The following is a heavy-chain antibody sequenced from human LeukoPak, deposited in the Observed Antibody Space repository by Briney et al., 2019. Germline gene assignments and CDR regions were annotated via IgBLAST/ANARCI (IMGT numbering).Heavy chain of an antibody. D-gene: IGHD3-10*01. CDR2: ISSSSSYI. CDR3: ARDRSPGNFDY. CDR1: GFTFSSYS. Sequence: GGSLRLSCATSGFTFSSYSMNWVRQAPGKGLEWVSSISSSSSYIYYADSVKGRFTISRDNAKNSLYLQMNSLRAEDTAVYSCARDRSPGNFDYWGQGTLVTVSS. V-gene: IGHV3-21*01. J-gene: IGHJ4*02.